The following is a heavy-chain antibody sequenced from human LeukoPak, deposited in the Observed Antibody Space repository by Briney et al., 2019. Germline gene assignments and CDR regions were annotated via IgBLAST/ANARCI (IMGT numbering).Heavy chain of an antibody. Sequence: PSETLSLTCAVSGYSISSGYYWGWIRQPPGKGLEWIGSIYHSGSTYYNPSLKSRVTISVDTSKNQFSLKLSSVTAADTAVYYCAKGLAADWRYWGQGTLVTVSS. V-gene: IGHV4-38-2*01. CDR1: GYSISSGYY. CDR3: AKGLAADWRY. D-gene: IGHD2-15*01. J-gene: IGHJ4*02. CDR2: IYHSGST.